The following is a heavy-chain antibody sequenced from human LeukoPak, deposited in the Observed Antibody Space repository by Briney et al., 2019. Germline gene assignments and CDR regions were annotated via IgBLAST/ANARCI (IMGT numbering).Heavy chain of an antibody. D-gene: IGHD3-22*01. V-gene: IGHV3-7*01. CDR1: GFTFSSYW. CDR3: ARAVSDYYDTQGDAFDI. Sequence: GGSLRPSCAASGFTFSSYWMSWVRQAPGKGLEWVANIKQDGSEKYYVDSVKGRFTISRDNAKNSLYLQMNSLRAEDTAVCYCARAVSDYYDTQGDAFDIWGQGTMVTVSS. J-gene: IGHJ3*02. CDR2: IKQDGSEK.